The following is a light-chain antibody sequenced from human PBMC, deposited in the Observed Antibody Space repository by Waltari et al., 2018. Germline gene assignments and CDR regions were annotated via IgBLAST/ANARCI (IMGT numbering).Light chain of an antibody. V-gene: IGKV1-5*03. Sequence: DIQMTQSPSTLSASVGDRVAITCRASQNIMTNVAWYQQKPGEAPKLLIFRSSSLVDGVPSRFIGSGSGTEFSLTISSLQPDDFATYYCQQFNTYFETFGQGTKVEV. CDR1: QNIMTN. J-gene: IGKJ1*01. CDR2: RSS. CDR3: QQFNTYFET.